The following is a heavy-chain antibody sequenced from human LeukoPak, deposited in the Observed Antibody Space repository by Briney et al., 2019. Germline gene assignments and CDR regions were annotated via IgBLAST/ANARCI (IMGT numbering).Heavy chain of an antibody. Sequence: ASVEVSCKASGGTFSSYAISWVRQAPGQGLEWMGGIIPIFGTANYAQKFQGRVTITADESTSTAYMELSSLRSEDTAVYYCARDLLVTTGIYDMDVWGKGTTVTVSS. V-gene: IGHV1-69*13. D-gene: IGHD4-11*01. J-gene: IGHJ6*03. CDR3: ARDLLVTTGIYDMDV. CDR2: IIPIFGTA. CDR1: GGTFSSYA.